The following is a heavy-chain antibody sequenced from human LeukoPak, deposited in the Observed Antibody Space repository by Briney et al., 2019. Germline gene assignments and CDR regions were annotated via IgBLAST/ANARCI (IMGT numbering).Heavy chain of an antibody. V-gene: IGHV4-59*01. CDR1: GGSISSYY. D-gene: IGHD3-22*01. CDR2: IYYSGST. Sequence: KTSETLSLTCTVSGGSISSYYWSWIRQPPGKGLEWIGYIYYSGSTNYNPSLKSRVTISVDTSKNQCSLKLSSVTAADTAVYYCARGSHGSSGYSYYYYYMDVWGKGTTVTVSS. CDR3: ARGSHGSSGYSYYYYYMDV. J-gene: IGHJ6*03.